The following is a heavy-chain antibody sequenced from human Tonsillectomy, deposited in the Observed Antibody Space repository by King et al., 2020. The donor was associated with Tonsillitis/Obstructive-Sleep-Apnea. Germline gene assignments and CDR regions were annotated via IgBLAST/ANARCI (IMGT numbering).Heavy chain of an antibody. Sequence: VQLVESGGGLVQPGGSLRLSCAASGFTFSSYAMSWVRQAPGEGLEWVSAISGSGGSTYYADSVKGRFTISRDNSKNTLYLQMNSLRAEDTAVYYCAKVGYDFWSGYYFVADYYYYYYMDVWGKGTTVTVSS. CDR2: ISGSGGST. CDR3: AKVGYDFWSGYYFVADYYYYYYMDV. D-gene: IGHD3-3*01. V-gene: IGHV3-23*04. CDR1: GFTFSSYA. J-gene: IGHJ6*03.